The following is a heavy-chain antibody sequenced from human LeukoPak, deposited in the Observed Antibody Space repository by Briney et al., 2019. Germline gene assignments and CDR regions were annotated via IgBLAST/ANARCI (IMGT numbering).Heavy chain of an antibody. D-gene: IGHD3-22*01. CDR1: GGSISSGGYY. V-gene: IGHV4-31*03. CDR3: ARVQYDSSGYYLDY. Sequence: PSETLSLTCTVSGGSISSGGYYWSWIRQHPGKGLEWIGYIYYSGSTYYNPSLKSRVTISVDTSKNQFSLKLSSVTAADTAVYYCARVQYDSSGYYLDYWGLGTLVTVSS. J-gene: IGHJ4*02. CDR2: IYYSGST.